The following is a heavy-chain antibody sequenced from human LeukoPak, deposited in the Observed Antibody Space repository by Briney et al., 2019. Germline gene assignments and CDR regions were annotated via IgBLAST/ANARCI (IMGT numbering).Heavy chain of an antibody. D-gene: IGHD3-22*01. J-gene: IGHJ4*02. CDR3: ARDTFPYYYDSSGYPDY. V-gene: IGHV1-2*02. CDR1: GYTFTGYY. CDR2: INPNSGGT. Sequence: ASVKVSCKASGYTFTGYYMHWVRQAPGQGREWMGWINPNSGGTNYAQKFQGRVTMTRDTSISTAYMELSRLRSDDTAVYYCARDTFPYYYDSSGYPDYWGQGTLVTVSS.